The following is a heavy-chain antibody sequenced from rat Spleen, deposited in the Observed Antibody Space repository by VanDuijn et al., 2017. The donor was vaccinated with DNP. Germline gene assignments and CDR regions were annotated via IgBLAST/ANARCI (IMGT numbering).Heavy chain of an antibody. Sequence: EVWMVESGGGLVQPGRSLKVSCVVSGFTFSKSDMAWVRQAPTKGLEWVASISNSGGSTYNGDSVKGRFTISRDNAKSTLYLQMNSLRSEDMATYYCARHVLPLRVWDYWGQGVMVTVSS. CDR3: ARHVLPLRVWDY. D-gene: IGHD1-4*01. J-gene: IGHJ2*01. V-gene: IGHV5S23*01. CDR2: ISNSGGST. CDR1: GFTFSKSD.